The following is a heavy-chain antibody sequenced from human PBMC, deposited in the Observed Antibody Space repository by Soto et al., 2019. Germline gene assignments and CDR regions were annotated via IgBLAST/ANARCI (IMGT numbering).Heavy chain of an antibody. CDR1: GGSISSSSYY. V-gene: IGHV4-39*01. D-gene: IGHD3-22*01. CDR2: IYYSGST. Sequence: SETLSLTCTVSGGSISSSSYYWGWIRQPPGKGLEWIGSIYYSGSTYYNPSLKSRVTISVDTSKNQFSLKLSSVTAADTAVYYCARRPQYYYYSSGYYYWYYFDYWGQGTLVTVSS. CDR3: ARRPQYYYYSSGYYYWYYFDY. J-gene: IGHJ4*02.